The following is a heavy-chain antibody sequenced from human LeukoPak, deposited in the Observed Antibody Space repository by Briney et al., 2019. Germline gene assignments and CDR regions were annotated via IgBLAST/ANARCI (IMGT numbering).Heavy chain of an antibody. CDR3: ARVIYSGWEGELSD. CDR2: INSDGSTT. V-gene: IGHV3-74*01. Sequence: GGSLRLSCAASGFTFSSYWMHWVRQAPWKGLVWVSRINSDGSTTSYADSVMGRFTISRDNAKNTLYLQMNSQRAEDTAVYYCARVIYSGWEGELSDWGQGTLVTVSS. J-gene: IGHJ4*02. D-gene: IGHD6-19*01. CDR1: GFTFSSYW.